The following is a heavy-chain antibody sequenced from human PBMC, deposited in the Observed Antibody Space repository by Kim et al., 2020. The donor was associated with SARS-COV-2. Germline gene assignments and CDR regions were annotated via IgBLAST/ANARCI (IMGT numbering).Heavy chain of an antibody. D-gene: IGHD3-22*01. V-gene: IGHV3-33*01. CDR3: ARDRDHYYDSSGYQEYYYYGMDV. Sequence: GGSLRLSCAASGFTFSSYGMHWVRQAPGKGLEWVAVIWYDGSNKYYADSVKGRFTISRDNSKNTLYLQMNSLRAEDTAVYYCARDRDHYYDSSGYQEYYYYGMDVWGQGTTVTVSS. J-gene: IGHJ6*02. CDR1: GFTFSSYG. CDR2: IWYDGSNK.